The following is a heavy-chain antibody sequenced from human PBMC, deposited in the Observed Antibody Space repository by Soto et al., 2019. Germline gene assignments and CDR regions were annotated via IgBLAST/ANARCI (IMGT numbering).Heavy chain of an antibody. CDR3: ARDPADYDSSGYLEPYGMDV. CDR1: GFSFSTFW. J-gene: IGHJ6*02. V-gene: IGHV3-23*01. Sequence: GGSLRLSCATSGFSFSTFWLSWVRQAPGKGLEWVSAISGSGGSTYYADSVKGRFTISRDNSKNTLYLQMNSLRAEDTAVYYCARDPADYDSSGYLEPYGMDVWGQGTTVTVSS. CDR2: ISGSGGST. D-gene: IGHD3-22*01.